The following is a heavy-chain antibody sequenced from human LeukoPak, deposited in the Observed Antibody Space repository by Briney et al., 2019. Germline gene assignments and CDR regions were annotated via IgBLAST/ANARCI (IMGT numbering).Heavy chain of an antibody. D-gene: IGHD6-19*01. CDR2: INHSGST. CDR1: SGSFRGYY. CDR3: ARGTVSVAVAGEFDY. J-gene: IGHJ4*02. Sequence: SETLSLTRGVYSGSFRGYYGNWISQPPWRGLEWIGEINHSGSTNYNPSLKSRVTISVDTSKNQFSLKLSSVTAADTAVYYCARGTVSVAVAGEFDYWGQGTLVTVSS. V-gene: IGHV4-34*01.